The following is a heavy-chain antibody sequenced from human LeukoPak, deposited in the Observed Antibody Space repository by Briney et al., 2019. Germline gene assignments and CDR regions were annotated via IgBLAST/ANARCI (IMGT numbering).Heavy chain of an antibody. D-gene: IGHD1-26*01. CDR3: AKRPGSYLTYDY. V-gene: IGHV3-23*01. CDR2: ISSSGGST. Sequence: GGSLRLSCAASGSTFSSYAMSWVRQAPGKGLEWVSTISSSGGSTYYAEFVKGRFTISRDNSKNTLYLQMNSLRAEDTAVYYCAKRPGSYLTYDYWGQGTLVTVSS. J-gene: IGHJ4*02. CDR1: GSTFSSYA.